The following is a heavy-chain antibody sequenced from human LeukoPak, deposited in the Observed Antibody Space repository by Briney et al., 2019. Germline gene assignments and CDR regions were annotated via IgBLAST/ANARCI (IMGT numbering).Heavy chain of an antibody. CDR1: GGTFSSYA. CDR3: ARDRYYDILTGYPPGAFDI. V-gene: IGHV1-69*05. Sequence: SVKVSCKASGGTFSSYAISWVRQAPGQGLEWMGGIIPIFGTANYAQKFQGRVTITTDESTSTAYMELSSLRSEDTAVYYCARDRYYDILTGYPPGAFDIWGQGTMVTVSS. D-gene: IGHD3-9*01. CDR2: IIPIFGTA. J-gene: IGHJ3*02.